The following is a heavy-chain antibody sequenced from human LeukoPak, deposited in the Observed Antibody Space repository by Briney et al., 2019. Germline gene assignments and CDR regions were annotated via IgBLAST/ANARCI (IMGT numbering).Heavy chain of an antibody. V-gene: IGHV3-23*01. CDR2: ISGSGDST. Sequence: GGTLRLSCAASGFPFISFDMNWVRQAPGKGLEWVSAISGSGDSTYYADSVKGRFTISRDNSKNTLYLQMNSLKTEDTAVYYCTTDLDGEDYCYMDVWGKGTTVTVSS. CDR3: TTDLDGEDYCYMDV. CDR1: GFPFISFD. J-gene: IGHJ6*03.